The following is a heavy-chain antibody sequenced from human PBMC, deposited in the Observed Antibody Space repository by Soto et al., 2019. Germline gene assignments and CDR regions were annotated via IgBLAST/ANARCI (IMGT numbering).Heavy chain of an antibody. CDR1: GVSISSGDYY. V-gene: IGHV4-30-4*01. D-gene: IGHD6-19*01. CDR3: ARVLPGIVEAGTIGWFDP. J-gene: IGHJ5*02. Sequence: SETLSLTCTVSGVSISSGDYYWSWIRQTPGKGLEWIGYIYYSENTYYNPSLKSRVTISVDTSKNQFSLKLSSVTAADTAVYYCARVLPGIVEAGTIGWFDPWGQGTLVTVSS. CDR2: IYYSENT.